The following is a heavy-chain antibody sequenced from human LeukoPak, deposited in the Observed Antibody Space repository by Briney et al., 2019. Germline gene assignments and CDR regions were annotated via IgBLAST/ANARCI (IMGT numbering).Heavy chain of an antibody. D-gene: IGHD3-22*01. CDR1: GFTFSTYS. CDR3: AKEHIVVVITTVDY. J-gene: IGHJ4*02. Sequence: GGSLRLSCAASGFTFSTYSGNWIRQAPGKGLEWVAVAGQDDIVKYYADSVKGRFTISRDNSKNTLYLQMNSLTIDDTAVYYCAKEHIVVVITTVDYWGQGTLVTVSS. V-gene: IGHV3-30*18. CDR2: AGQDDIVK.